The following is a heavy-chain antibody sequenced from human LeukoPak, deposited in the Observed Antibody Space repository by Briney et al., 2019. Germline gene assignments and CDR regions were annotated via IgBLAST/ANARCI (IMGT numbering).Heavy chain of an antibody. CDR2: INPNSGGT. D-gene: IGHD5-12*01. J-gene: IGHJ5*02. V-gene: IGHV1-2*02. Sequence: GASVKVSCKASGYTFTGYYMHWVRQAPGQGLEWMGWINPNSGGTNYAQKFQGRVTMTRDTSISTAYMELSRLRSDDTAVYYCARKDSGYEGVSWFDPWGQGTLVTVSS. CDR3: ARKDSGYEGVSWFDP. CDR1: GYTFTGYY.